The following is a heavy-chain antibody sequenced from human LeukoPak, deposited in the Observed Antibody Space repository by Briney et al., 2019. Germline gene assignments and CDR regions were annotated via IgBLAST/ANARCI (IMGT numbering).Heavy chain of an antibody. J-gene: IGHJ4*02. CDR1: RDSVSRSSYY. V-gene: IGHV4-39*07. CDR3: ARGSSSSDY. Sequence: SETLSLTCSVSRDSVSRSSYYWSWIRQPPGKGLEWIGEINHSGSTNYNPSLKSRVTISVDTSKNQFSLKLSSVTAADTAVYYCARGSSSSDYWGQGTLVTVSS. CDR2: INHSGST. D-gene: IGHD6-13*01.